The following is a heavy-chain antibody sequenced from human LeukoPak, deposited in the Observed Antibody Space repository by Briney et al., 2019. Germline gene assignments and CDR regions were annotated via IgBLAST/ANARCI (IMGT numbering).Heavy chain of an antibody. CDR1: GGSISSSSYY. CDR3: ARLTLGSMIGGFDP. Sequence: SETLSLTCTVSGGSISSSSYYWGWIRQPPGKGLEWIGSIYYSGSTYYNPSLKSRVTISVDTSKNQFSLKLSSVTAADTAVYYCARLTLGSMIGGFDPWGQGTLVTVSS. D-gene: IGHD3-16*01. V-gene: IGHV4-39*01. CDR2: IYYSGST. J-gene: IGHJ5*02.